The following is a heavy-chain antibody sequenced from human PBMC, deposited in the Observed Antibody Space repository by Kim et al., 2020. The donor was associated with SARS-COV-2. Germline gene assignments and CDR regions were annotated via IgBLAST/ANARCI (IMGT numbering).Heavy chain of an antibody. D-gene: IGHD3-16*02. J-gene: IGHJ4*02. V-gene: IGHV3-23*01. CDR1: GFTFNSFA. CDR3: AKDRWACTVIVQGDLDY. CDR2: ITGSGDKT. Sequence: GGSLRLSCAASGFTFNSFAMAGVRQTPGRGLEWVSFITGSGDKTYYADSVKGRFAISRDNSKNTVFLQMNSLRVEDTAIYYCAKDRWACTVIVQGDLDYWGQGILVPLST.